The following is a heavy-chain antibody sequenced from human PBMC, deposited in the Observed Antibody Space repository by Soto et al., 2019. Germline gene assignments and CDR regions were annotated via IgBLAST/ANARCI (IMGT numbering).Heavy chain of an antibody. CDR2: INSDGSST. V-gene: IGHV3-74*03. J-gene: IGHJ5*02. CDR3: ARALAGSGFDP. CDR1: GFSFSNYW. D-gene: IGHD3-10*01. Sequence: EVQLVESGGGLVQPGGSLRLSCAASGFSFSNYWMNWVRQAPGKGLVWFSRINSDGSSTKYADSVKGRFTISRDNAKNTLYLEMNSLRVEDTAVYYCARALAGSGFDPWGQGTLVTVSS.